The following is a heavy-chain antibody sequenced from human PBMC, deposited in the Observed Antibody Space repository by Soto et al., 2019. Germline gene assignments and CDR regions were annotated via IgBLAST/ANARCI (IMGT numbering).Heavy chain of an antibody. J-gene: IGHJ4*02. D-gene: IGHD1-1*01. CDR2: IYPGDSDT. CDR1: GYSFTNYW. V-gene: IGHV5-51*01. Sequence: GESLKISCKGSGYSFTNYWIGWVRQMPGKGPEWMGIIYPGDSDTRYRPSFQGQVTISADKSINTAYLQLSSLKASDTAMYYCARRAASTAFYEYWGQGTLVTVSS. CDR3: ARRAASTAFYEY.